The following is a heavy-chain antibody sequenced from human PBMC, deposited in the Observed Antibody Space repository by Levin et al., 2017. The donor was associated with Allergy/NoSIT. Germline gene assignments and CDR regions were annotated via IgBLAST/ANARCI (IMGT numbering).Heavy chain of an antibody. CDR2: IKVNGGVT. J-gene: IGHJ3*01. D-gene: IGHD4-17*01. V-gene: IGHV3-23*01. CDR1: GLTFNIYA. CDR3: ARDPNGDYVGAFDF. Sequence: RAGGSLRLSCTAPGLTFNIYAMTWVRQAPGKGLEWVSSIKVNGGVTGYADSVKGRFTIARDNSRNTLSLQMSSLKAEDTAIYYCARDPNGDYVGAFDFWGQGTMVTVSS.